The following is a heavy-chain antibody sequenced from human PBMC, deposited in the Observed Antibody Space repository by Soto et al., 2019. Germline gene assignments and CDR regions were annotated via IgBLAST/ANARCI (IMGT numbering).Heavy chain of an antibody. D-gene: IGHD6-19*01. CDR1: GYTFTGYA. CDR2: INAGNGNT. V-gene: IGHV1-3*01. Sequence: ASVKVSCKASGYTFTGYAVDWVRQAPGQRLEWMGWINAGNGNTKYSQKFQGRVTITRDTSASTAYMELSSLRSEDTAVYYCARAVAVPADFDYWGQGTLVTVSS. J-gene: IGHJ4*02. CDR3: ARAVAVPADFDY.